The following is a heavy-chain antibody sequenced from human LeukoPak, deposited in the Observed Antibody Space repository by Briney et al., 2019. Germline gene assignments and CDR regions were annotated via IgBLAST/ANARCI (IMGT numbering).Heavy chain of an antibody. J-gene: IGHJ4*02. CDR1: GGTFSSYT. D-gene: IGHD2-2*01. CDR3: AGRCSRTSCSPYYFDY. CDR2: IIPILGIA. V-gene: IGHV1-69*02. Sequence: SVKVSCKASGGTFSSYTISWVRQAPGQGLEWMGRIIPILGIANYAQKFQGRVTITADKSTSTAYMELSSLRSEDTAVYYCAGRCSRTSCSPYYFDYWGQGTLVTVSS.